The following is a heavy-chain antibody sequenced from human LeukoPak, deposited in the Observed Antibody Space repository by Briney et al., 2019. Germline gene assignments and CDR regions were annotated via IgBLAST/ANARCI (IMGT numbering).Heavy chain of an antibody. Sequence: GGSLRLSCAASGFTFSSTSMNWVRQAPGKGLEWISYISSSSGSKYYADSVRGRFTISRDNSKNTLYLQMNNLRVEDTAVYYCARASVGYYPPYYFDYWGQGTLVTVS. CDR2: ISSSSGSK. V-gene: IGHV3-48*01. D-gene: IGHD3-10*01. CDR1: GFTFSSTS. J-gene: IGHJ4*02. CDR3: ARASVGYYPPYYFDY.